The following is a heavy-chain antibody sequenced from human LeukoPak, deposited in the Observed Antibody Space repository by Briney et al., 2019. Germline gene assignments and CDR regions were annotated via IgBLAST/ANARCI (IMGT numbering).Heavy chain of an antibody. CDR3: ARDDDFWSGYYSQFDY. CDR2: IWYDGSNK. V-gene: IGHV3-33*01. CDR1: GFTFSSYG. Sequence: PGGSQRLSCAASGFTFSSYGMHWVRQAPGKGLEWVAVIWYDGSNKYYADSVKGRFTISRDNSKDTLYLQMNSLRAEDTAVYYCARDDDFWSGYYSQFDYWGQGTLVTVSS. D-gene: IGHD3-3*01. J-gene: IGHJ4*02.